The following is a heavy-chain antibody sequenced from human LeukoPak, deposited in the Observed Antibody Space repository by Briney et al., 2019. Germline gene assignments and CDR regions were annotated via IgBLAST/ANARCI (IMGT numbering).Heavy chain of an antibody. D-gene: IGHD1-26*01. CDR1: GFTFRTYT. J-gene: IGHJ4*03. CDR2: ISYDGYYK. CDR3: ASAGAVKDSFDH. V-gene: IGHV3-30-3*01. Sequence: RGSLSPSCAASGFTFRTYTMHWVRQAPGKGLEWVASISYDGYYKYYAESVKGPFIISRDNSKNTLYLQINSLRADDTAVYYCASAGAVKDSFDHWGEGTLVIVSS.